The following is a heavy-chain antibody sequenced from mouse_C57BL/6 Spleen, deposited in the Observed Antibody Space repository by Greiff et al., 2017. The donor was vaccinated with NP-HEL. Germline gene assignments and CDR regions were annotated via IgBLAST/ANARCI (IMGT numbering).Heavy chain of an antibody. J-gene: IGHJ2*01. CDR3: ARAKGYYGSSYSFDY. V-gene: IGHV1-55*01. CDR2: IYPGSGST. CDR1: GYTFTSYW. Sequence: QVQLQQPGAELVKPGASVKMSCKASGYTFTSYWITWVKQRPGQGLEWIGDIYPGSGSTNYNEKFKSKATLTVDTSSSTAYMQLSSLTSEDSAVYYCARAKGYYGSSYSFDYWGQGTTLTVSS. D-gene: IGHD1-1*01.